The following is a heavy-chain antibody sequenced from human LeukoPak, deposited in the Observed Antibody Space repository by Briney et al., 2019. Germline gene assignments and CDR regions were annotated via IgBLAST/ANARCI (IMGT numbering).Heavy chain of an antibody. Sequence: GGSLRLSCAASGFTFSSYGMSWVRQAPGKGLEWVSAISGRGGSTYYADSGKGRFTIARDNSKNTLYLQMNSLTAEDTAVYYCAKGLRGYSSGKGGAIDYWGQGTLVTVSS. CDR2: ISGRGGST. V-gene: IGHV3-23*01. J-gene: IGHJ4*02. D-gene: IGHD5-18*01. CDR3: AKGLRGYSSGKGGAIDY. CDR1: GFTFSSYG.